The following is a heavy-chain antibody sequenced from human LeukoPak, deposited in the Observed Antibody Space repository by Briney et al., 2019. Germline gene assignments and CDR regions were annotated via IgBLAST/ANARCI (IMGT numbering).Heavy chain of an antibody. D-gene: IGHD3-10*01. CDR1: GLTFRNHA. CDR2: ISHDGGND. Sequence: PGKSLRLSCAASGLTFRNHAIHWVRQAPGKGLEWVAVISHDGGNDYYRDSVKGRFTISRDNSRNTVFLQMNSLRPGDTAVYYCVGSPAYYNIDVWGKGTTVTVSS. J-gene: IGHJ6*03. V-gene: IGHV3-30*04. CDR3: VGSPAYYNIDV.